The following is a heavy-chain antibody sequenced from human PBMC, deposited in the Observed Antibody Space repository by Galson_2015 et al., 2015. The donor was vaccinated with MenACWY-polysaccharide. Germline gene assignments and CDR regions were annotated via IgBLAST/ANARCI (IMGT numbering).Heavy chain of an antibody. D-gene: IGHD6-19*01. CDR3: AKRLVIPGVVGWGYAMDA. CDR1: GFAFSSYA. Sequence: SLRLSCAASGFAFSSYAVSWARQAPGKGLEWVSGISGTSRSAYYADSVKGRFTISRDNSKNLLYLQMNSLRVEDTAIYYCAKRLVIPGVVGWGYAMDAWGQGTTVTVS. CDR2: ISGTSRSA. V-gene: IGHV3-23*01. J-gene: IGHJ6*02.